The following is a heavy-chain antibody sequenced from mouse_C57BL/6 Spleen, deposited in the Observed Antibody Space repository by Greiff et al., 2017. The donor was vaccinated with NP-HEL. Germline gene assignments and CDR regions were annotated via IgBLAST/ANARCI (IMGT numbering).Heavy chain of an antibody. V-gene: IGHV5-6*01. CDR2: ISSGGSYT. Sequence: EVKLQESGGDLVKPGGSLKLSCAASGFTFSSYGMSWVRQTPDKRLEWVATISSGGSYTYYPDSVKGRFTISRDNAKNTLYLQMSSLKSEDTAMYYCARHHTTGWYFDVWGTGTTVTVSS. CDR1: GFTFSSYG. J-gene: IGHJ1*03. CDR3: ARHHTTGWYFDV. D-gene: IGHD1-1*01.